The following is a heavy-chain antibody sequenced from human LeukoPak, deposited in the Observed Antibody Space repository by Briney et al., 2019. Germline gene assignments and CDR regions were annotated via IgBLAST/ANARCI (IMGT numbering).Heavy chain of an antibody. J-gene: IGHJ4*02. Sequence: PGGSLRLSCAASGFTFSSYWMQWVRQAPGKGLVWVSRIDGDGSSTNHADSVKGRFTISRDNAKNTLYLQMNSLRAEDTAVYYCARDYDSSGYSDWGQGTLVTVSS. D-gene: IGHD3-22*01. CDR2: IDGDGSST. CDR1: GFTFSSYW. V-gene: IGHV3-74*01. CDR3: ARDYDSSGYSD.